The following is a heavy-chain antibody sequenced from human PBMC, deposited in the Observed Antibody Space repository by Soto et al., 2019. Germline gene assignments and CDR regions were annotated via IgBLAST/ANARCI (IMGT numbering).Heavy chain of an antibody. D-gene: IGHD6-13*01. J-gene: IGHJ6*02. Sequence: SETLSLTCTVSGGSISSYYWIWIRQPPGKGLEWIGYIYYSGSTNYNPSLKSRVTISVDTSKNQFSLKLSSVTAADTAVYYCAGEGIAAAGFHYYYYGMAVWGQGTTVTVSS. CDR2: IYYSGST. CDR1: GGSISSYY. CDR3: AGEGIAAAGFHYYYYGMAV. V-gene: IGHV4-59*12.